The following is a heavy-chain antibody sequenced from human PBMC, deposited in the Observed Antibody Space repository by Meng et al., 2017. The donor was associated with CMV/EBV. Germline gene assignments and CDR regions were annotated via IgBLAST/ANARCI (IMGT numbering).Heavy chain of an antibody. CDR3: ARGGTRWIKVYYFDH. J-gene: IGHJ4*02. Sequence: GESLKISCTVSGFIFSTYAMHWVRQAPGKGLEWVALVSYDGSNKYYADSVKGRFTISRDNSKNTLYLQMNSLRPEDTAVYYCARGGTRWIKVYYFDHWGQGTLVPSPQ. CDR2: VSYDGSNK. CDR1: GFIFSTYA. V-gene: IGHV3-30-3*01. D-gene: IGHD4-23*01.